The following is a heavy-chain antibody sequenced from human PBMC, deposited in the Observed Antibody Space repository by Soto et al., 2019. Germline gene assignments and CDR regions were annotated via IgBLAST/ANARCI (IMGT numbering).Heavy chain of an antibody. J-gene: IGHJ6*03. CDR3: ARGNRRGSGRHEYYMDV. Sequence: ASVKVSCKASGYTFTGYYMHWVRQAPGQGLEWMGWINPNSGGTNYAQKFQGWVTMTRDTSISTAYMELSRLRSDDTAVYYCARGNRRGSGRHEYYMDVWGKGTTVTVSS. D-gene: IGHD3-10*01. CDR1: GYTFTGYY. V-gene: IGHV1-2*04. CDR2: INPNSGGT.